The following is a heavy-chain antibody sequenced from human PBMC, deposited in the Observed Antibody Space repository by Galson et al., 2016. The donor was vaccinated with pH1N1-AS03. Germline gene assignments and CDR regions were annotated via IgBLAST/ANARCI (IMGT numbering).Heavy chain of an antibody. V-gene: IGHV5-51*03. CDR1: GYRFTNYW. Sequence: QSGAEVKKPGESLKISCKGSGYRFTNYWIGWVRQMPGKGLEWMGIIYPGNSDSRYNKSFQGQVTISADTSISTVYLQWSSLQASDTAMYYCARLRLNYFHNWGQGTLVTVSS. CDR3: ARLRLNYFHN. J-gene: IGHJ4*02. D-gene: IGHD5-12*01. CDR2: IYPGNSDS.